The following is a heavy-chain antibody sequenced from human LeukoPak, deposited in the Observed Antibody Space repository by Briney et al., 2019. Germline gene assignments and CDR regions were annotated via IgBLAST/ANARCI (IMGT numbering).Heavy chain of an antibody. CDR3: ATRLGYCTNGVCQEFDY. CDR2: ISGSGGST. V-gene: IGHV3-23*01. Sequence: GGSLRLSCAASGFTFSSYAMSWVRQAPGKGLEWVSAISGSGGSTYYADSVKGRFTISRDNSKNTLYLQMNSLRAEDTAVYYCATRLGYCTNGVCQEFDYWGQGTLVTVSS. D-gene: IGHD2-8*01. CDR1: GFTFSSYA. J-gene: IGHJ4*02.